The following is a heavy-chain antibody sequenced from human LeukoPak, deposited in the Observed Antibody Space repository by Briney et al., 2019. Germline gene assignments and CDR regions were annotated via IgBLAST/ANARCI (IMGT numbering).Heavy chain of an antibody. Sequence: SETLSLTCTVSGGSISSSSYYWGWIRQPPGKGLEWIGSIYYSGSTYYNPSLKSRVTISVDTSKNQFSLKLSSVTAADTAVYYCARDLSGAAAGTSNWFDPWGQGTLVTVSS. J-gene: IGHJ5*02. V-gene: IGHV4-39*07. CDR2: IYYSGST. CDR3: ARDLSGAAAGTSNWFDP. D-gene: IGHD6-13*01. CDR1: GGSISSSSYY.